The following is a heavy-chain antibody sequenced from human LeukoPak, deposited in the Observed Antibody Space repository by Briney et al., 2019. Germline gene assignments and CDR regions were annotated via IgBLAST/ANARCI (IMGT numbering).Heavy chain of an antibody. CDR2: MNQDGSAK. CDR1: GFTFSDSW. CDR3: ATYTHWVAGDV. V-gene: IGHV3-7*01. J-gene: IGHJ6*02. D-gene: IGHD3-16*01. Sequence: GGSLRLSCAASGFTFSDSWMSWVRQAPGKGLEWVANMNQDGSAKDYVDSVQGRFTISRDNARNSLYLQMSSLRAEDTAVYYCATYTHWVAGDVWGQGTAVTVSS.